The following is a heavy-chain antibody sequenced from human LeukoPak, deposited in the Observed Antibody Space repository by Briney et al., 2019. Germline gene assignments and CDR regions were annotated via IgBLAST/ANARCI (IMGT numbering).Heavy chain of an antibody. J-gene: IGHJ4*02. CDR3: ARSEMGGYTFDH. V-gene: IGHV4-61*08. D-gene: IGHD5-24*01. CDR1: GGSFSSGAYY. Sequence: PSETLSLTCTVSGGSFSSGAYYWSWIRQPPGKALEWIGYINYSGSTNYNPSLKSRVTISVDRSKNQFSLKVSSVTAANTAVYYCARSEMGGYTFDHWGQGTLVTVSS. CDR2: INYSGST.